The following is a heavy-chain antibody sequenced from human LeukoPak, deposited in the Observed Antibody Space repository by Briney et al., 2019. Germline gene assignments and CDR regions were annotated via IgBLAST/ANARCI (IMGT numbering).Heavy chain of an antibody. CDR1: GGSISSGDSY. J-gene: IGHJ4*02. CDR3: ARGSNYYDSSGYYIPDFDY. V-gene: IGHV4-30-4*08. Sequence: SQTLSLTCTVSGGSISSGDSYWSWIRQPPGKGLEWIGYIYYSGSTYYNPSLKSRVTISVDTSKNQFSLKLSSVTAADTAVYYCARGSNYYDSSGYYIPDFDYWGQGTLVTVSS. CDR2: IYYSGST. D-gene: IGHD3-22*01.